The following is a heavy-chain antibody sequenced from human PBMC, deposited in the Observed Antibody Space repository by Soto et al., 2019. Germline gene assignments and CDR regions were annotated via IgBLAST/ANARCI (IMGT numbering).Heavy chain of an antibody. J-gene: IGHJ6*02. CDR3: ANLKGGGNPLYYYYYGMDV. CDR1: GFTFSSYA. CDR2: ISGSGGST. D-gene: IGHD2-15*01. Sequence: GGSLRLSCAASGFTFSSYAMSWVRQAPGKGLEWVSAISGSGGSTYYADSVKGRFTISRDNSKNTLYLQMNSLRAEDTAVYYCANLKGGGNPLYYYYYGMDVWGQGTTVTVSS. V-gene: IGHV3-23*01.